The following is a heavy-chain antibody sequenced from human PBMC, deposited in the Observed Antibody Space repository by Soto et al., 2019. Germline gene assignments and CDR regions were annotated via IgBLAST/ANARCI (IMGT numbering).Heavy chain of an antibody. CDR3: ARRMIVVVINDAFDI. CDR2: ISAYNGNT. Sequence: QVQLVQSGAEVKKPGASVKVSCKASGYTFTSYGISWGRQAPGQGLEWMGWISAYNGNTNYAQKLKGRVTMTTDTSTSTAYMELRSLRSDDTAVYYCARRMIVVVINDAFDIWGQGTMVTVSS. D-gene: IGHD3-22*01. J-gene: IGHJ3*02. V-gene: IGHV1-18*01. CDR1: GYTFTSYG.